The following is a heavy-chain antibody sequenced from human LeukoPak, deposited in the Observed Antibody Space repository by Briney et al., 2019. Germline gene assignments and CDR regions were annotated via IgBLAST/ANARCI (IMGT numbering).Heavy chain of an antibody. Sequence: SETLSLTCTVSGGSISSYYWSWIRQPPGKGLEWIGYIYYSGSTNYNPSLKSRVTISVDTSKNQFSLKLSSVTAADTAVYYCARGAIFPYYFDYWGQGTLVTVSS. D-gene: IGHD3-9*01. CDR1: GGSISSYY. V-gene: IGHV4-59*01. CDR3: ARGAIFPYYFDY. CDR2: IYYSGST. J-gene: IGHJ4*02.